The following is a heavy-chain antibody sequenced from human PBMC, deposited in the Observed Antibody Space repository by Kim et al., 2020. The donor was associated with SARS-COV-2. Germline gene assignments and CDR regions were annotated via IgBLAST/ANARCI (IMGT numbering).Heavy chain of an antibody. J-gene: IGHJ4*02. CDR3: ASSSERAYIAVGGNYY. D-gene: IGHD6-19*01. CDR1: GFSFSSYG. CDR2: IWYDGSNK. Sequence: GGSLRLSCAASGFSFSSYGMHWVRQAPGKGLEWVAVIWYDGSNKFYADSVKGRFTISRDNSKNTLYLQMDSLRAEDTAVYYCASSSERAYIAVGGNYYWGQGTLVTVSS. V-gene: IGHV3-33*01.